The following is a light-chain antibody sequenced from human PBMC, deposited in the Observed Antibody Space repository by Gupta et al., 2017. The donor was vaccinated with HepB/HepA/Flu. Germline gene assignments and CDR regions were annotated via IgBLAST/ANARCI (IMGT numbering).Light chain of an antibody. V-gene: IGLV2-14*01. J-gene: IGLJ2*01. CDR1: GSDIGDFNY. CDR3: SSFTSSSTAV. Sequence: QSALTQPASVSGSPGQSITISCTGTGSDIGDFNYVSWYQQHPGQVPKLIIYDVSGRPSGVSNRFSGSKSGNTASLTISGLQAEDEADYYCSSFTSSSTAVFGGGTKLTVL. CDR2: DVS.